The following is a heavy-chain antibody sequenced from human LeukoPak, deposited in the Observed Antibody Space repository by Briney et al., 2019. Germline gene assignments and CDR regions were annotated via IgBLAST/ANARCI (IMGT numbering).Heavy chain of an antibody. Sequence: PSETLSLTCTVSGGSISSYYWSWIRQPPGKGLEWIGYIYYSGSTNYNPPLKSRVTISVDRSKNQFSLKLTSVTAADTAVYYCARAFPFDDYGDPDAFDIWGQGTMVTVSS. CDR2: IYYSGST. J-gene: IGHJ3*02. V-gene: IGHV4-59*12. CDR3: ARAFPFDDYGDPDAFDI. CDR1: GGSISSYY. D-gene: IGHD4-17*01.